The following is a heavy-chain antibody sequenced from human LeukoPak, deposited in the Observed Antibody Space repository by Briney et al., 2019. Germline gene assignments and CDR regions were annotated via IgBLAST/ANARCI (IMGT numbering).Heavy chain of an antibody. CDR2: ISNSGDNI. CDR3: ARSSTTYYYDSGSHY. J-gene: IGHJ4*02. V-gene: IGHV3-48*04. CDR1: GFTFSSYS. Sequence: GGSLRLSCPASGFTFSSYSMNWVRQAPGKGLEGVSYISNSGDNIYHADSVRGRFTISRDNAKNSLYLQMNSLRAEDTAVYYCARSSTTYYYDSGSHYWGQGTLATVSS. D-gene: IGHD3-22*01.